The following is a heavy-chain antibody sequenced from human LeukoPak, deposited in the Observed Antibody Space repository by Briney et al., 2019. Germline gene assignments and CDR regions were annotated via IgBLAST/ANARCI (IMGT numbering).Heavy chain of an antibody. CDR3: ARAGRRIVVVPAAPFVSRRNWFDP. D-gene: IGHD2-2*01. J-gene: IGHJ5*02. Sequence: SETLSLTCTVSGGSISSSSYYWGWIRQPPGKGLEWIGEINHSGSTNYNPSLKSRVTISVDTSKNQFSLKLSSVTAGDTAVYYCARAGRRIVVVPAAPFVSRRNWFDPWGQGTLVTVSS. CDR1: GGSISSSSYY. V-gene: IGHV4-39*07. CDR2: INHSGST.